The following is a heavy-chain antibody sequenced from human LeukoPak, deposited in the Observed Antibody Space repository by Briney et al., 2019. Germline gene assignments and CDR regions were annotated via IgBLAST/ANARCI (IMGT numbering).Heavy chain of an antibody. V-gene: IGHV3-7*01. D-gene: IGHD3-22*01. Sequence: PGGSLRLSCAAPRFTFSSYWMSWVRQAPGKGLEWVANIKQDGSEKYYVDSVKGRFTISRDNSKNTLYLQMNSLRAEDTAVYYCAREPTYYYDSSGSDKYFQHWGQGTLVTVSS. CDR3: AREPTYYYDSSGSDKYFQH. J-gene: IGHJ1*01. CDR1: RFTFSSYW. CDR2: IKQDGSEK.